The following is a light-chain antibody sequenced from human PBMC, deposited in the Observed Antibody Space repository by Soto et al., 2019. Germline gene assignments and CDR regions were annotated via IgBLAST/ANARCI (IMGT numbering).Light chain of an antibody. CDR1: HDLSSW. CDR3: QQAYSFPLT. J-gene: IGKJ5*01. V-gene: IGKV1-12*01. CDR2: AAS. Sequence: DIQMTQSPSSVSASVGDRVTITCRASHDLSSWVAWYQRKAGKAPDLLIYAASRLQRGVPSRFSGGGSRTHYTLTINSLQPEDFATYYCQQAYSFPLTFGQGTRL.